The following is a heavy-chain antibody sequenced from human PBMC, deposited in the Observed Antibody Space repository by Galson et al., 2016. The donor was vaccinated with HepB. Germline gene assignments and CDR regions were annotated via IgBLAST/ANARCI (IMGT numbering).Heavy chain of an antibody. J-gene: IGHJ4*02. D-gene: IGHD6-19*01. CDR2: VSFNGKVQ. CDR3: AKEPQKYSSGWYYYN. V-gene: IGHV3-30*18. Sequence: SLRLSCAASGFTFSSSAMNWVRQAPGKGPEWVGVVSFNGKVQYYADSVKGRLTISRDNSKNTLYLQMDSLRVEDTALYYCAKEPQKYSSGWYYYNWGQGTLVTVSS. CDR1: GFTFSSSA.